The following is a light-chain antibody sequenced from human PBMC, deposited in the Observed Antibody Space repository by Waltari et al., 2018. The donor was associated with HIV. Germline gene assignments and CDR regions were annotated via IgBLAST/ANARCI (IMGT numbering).Light chain of an antibody. CDR1: QSITVY. J-gene: IGKJ4*01. V-gene: IGKV1-39*01. CDR3: QQSYTTHMFT. CDR2: AAS. Sequence: DIQMTPSTSSLSASFVYTVTLTCRSSQSITVYLNWYQHKPGKAPNLLIYAASTLQRGVPSRFSGSGFGTDFTLTISSLQPEDFGTYFCQQSYTTHMFTFGGGTKVEI.